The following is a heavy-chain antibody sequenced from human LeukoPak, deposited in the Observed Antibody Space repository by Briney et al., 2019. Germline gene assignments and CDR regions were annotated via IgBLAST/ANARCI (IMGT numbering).Heavy chain of an antibody. CDR3: ARDWESIYSSSWYGSPGASFDY. CDR1: GYTFTSYG. J-gene: IGHJ4*02. CDR2: ISAYNGNT. V-gene: IGHV1-18*01. D-gene: IGHD6-13*01. Sequence: GASVKVSCKASGYTFTSYGISWVRQAPGQGLEWMGWISAYNGNTNYAQKLQGRVTMTTDTSTSTAYMELRSLRSDDTAVYYCARDWESIYSSSWYGSPGASFDYWGQGTLVTVSS.